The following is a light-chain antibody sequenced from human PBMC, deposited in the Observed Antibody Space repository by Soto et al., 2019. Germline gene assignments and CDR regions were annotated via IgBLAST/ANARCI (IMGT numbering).Light chain of an antibody. V-gene: IGKV3-15*01. CDR2: GAS. Sequence: EIVMTQSPATLSVSPGERATLSCRASQSVSSNLAWYQQKPGQAPRLLIYGASTRATGIPARFSGSVSGTEFTLTISSLQSEDCAVYYCQQYNNWPPFTFGPGTKVDIK. CDR3: QQYNNWPPFT. J-gene: IGKJ3*01. CDR1: QSVSSN.